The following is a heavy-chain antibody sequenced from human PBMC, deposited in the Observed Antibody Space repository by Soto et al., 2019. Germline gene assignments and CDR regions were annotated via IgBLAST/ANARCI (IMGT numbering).Heavy chain of an antibody. J-gene: IGHJ6*02. CDR2: IYTSGST. V-gene: IGHV4-4*07. CDR1: GGSISSYY. Sequence: SSETLSLTXTVSGGSISSYYWSWIRQPAGKGLEWIGRIYTSGSTNYNPSLKSRVTMSVDTSKNQFSLKLSSVTAADTAVYYCARTGQTYYYYGMDVWGQGTTVTVSS. CDR3: ARTGQTYYYYGMDV.